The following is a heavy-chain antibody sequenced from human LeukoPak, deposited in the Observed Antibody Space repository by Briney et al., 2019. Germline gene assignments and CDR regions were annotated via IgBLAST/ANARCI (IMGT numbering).Heavy chain of an antibody. J-gene: IGHJ3*02. D-gene: IGHD2/OR15-2a*01. Sequence: SETLSPTCTVSGDSISSGDYYWSWIRQPAGKGLEWIGRISSSGSTNYNPSLKSRVTISVDTSKNQFSLKLSSVTAADTAVYYCARMSNSAFDIWGQGTMLTVSS. CDR1: GDSISSGDYY. CDR2: ISSSGST. CDR3: ARMSNSAFDI. V-gene: IGHV4-61*02.